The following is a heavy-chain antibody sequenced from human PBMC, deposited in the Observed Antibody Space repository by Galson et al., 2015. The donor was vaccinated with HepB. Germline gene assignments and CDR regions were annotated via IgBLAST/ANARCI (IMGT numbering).Heavy chain of an antibody. V-gene: IGHV4-4*02. CDR2: IYHSGST. Sequence: ETLSLTCAVSGASISSSNWWTWVRQSPGKGLEWIGEIYHSGSTNYNPSLKSRVTISVDKSKNQFSLTLNYVTAVDTAVYYCARDRRDCTSATCYNFHFYALDAWGQGTTVTVSS. CDR1: GASISSSNW. D-gene: IGHD2-2*02. CDR3: ARDRRDCTSATCYNFHFYALDA. J-gene: IGHJ6*02.